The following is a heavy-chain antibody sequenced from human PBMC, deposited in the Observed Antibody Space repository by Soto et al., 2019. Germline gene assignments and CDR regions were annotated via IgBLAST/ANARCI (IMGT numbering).Heavy chain of an antibody. CDR2: ISSSSSYI. CDR1: GFTFSSYS. Sequence: EVQLVESGGGLVKPGGSLRLSCAASGFTFSSYSMNWVRQAPGKGLEWVSSISSSSSYIYYSDSVKGRFTISRDNAKNSLYLQMNRLRAEDTAVYYCARGVYYYDSSGYYGYWGQGTLVTVSS. D-gene: IGHD3-22*01. CDR3: ARGVYYYDSSGYYGY. J-gene: IGHJ4*02. V-gene: IGHV3-21*01.